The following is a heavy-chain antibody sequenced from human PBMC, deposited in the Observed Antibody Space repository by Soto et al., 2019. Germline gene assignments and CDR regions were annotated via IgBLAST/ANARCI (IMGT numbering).Heavy chain of an antibody. V-gene: IGHV4-30-2*01. CDR1: GGSISSGGYS. D-gene: IGHD2-15*01. CDR3: ARGQVVAAQH. J-gene: IGHJ4*02. CDR2: IYHSGST. Sequence: QLQLQESGSGLVKPSQTLSLTCAVSGGSISSGGYSWSWIRQPPGKGLEWIGYIYHSGSTYYNPSLNSRVTRSIDRSQNPFSLKLSSVTAADTAVYYCARGQVVAAQHWGQGTLVTVSS.